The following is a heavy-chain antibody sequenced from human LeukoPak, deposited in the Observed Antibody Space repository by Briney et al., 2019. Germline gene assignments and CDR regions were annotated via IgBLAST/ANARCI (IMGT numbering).Heavy chain of an antibody. Sequence: GSLRLSCAASGFPFSSYGMHWVRQAPGKGLEWVAFIRYDGSNKYYADSVKGRFTISRDNSKNTLYLQMNTLRAEDTAVYFCAKSPVPSCRGSFCYPFDYWGQGNLVTVSS. V-gene: IGHV3-30*02. CDR2: IRYDGSNK. J-gene: IGHJ4*02. CDR3: AKSPVPSCRGSFCYPFDY. CDR1: GFPFSSYG. D-gene: IGHD2-15*01.